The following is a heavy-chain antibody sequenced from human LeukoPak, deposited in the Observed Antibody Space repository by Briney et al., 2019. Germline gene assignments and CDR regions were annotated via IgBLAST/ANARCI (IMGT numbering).Heavy chain of an antibody. V-gene: IGHV3-66*01. J-gene: IGHJ4*02. D-gene: IGHD2-2*01. CDR3: AREPICSSTSCYAPYYFDY. CDR1: GFTVSSNY. Sequence: GGSLRLSCAASGFTVSSNYMSWVRQAPGKGLEWVSVIYSGGSTYYADSVKGRFTISRDNSKNTLYLQMNSLRAEDTVVYYCAREPICSSTSCYAPYYFDYWGQGTLVTVSS. CDR2: IYSGGST.